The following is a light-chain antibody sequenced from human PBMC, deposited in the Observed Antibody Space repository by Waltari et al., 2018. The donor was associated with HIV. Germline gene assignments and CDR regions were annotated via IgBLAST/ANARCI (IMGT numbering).Light chain of an antibody. J-gene: IGLJ2*01. CDR2: DVS. CDR3: SSYTSSTIPVV. Sequence: QSALTQPASMSGSPGQSVTIPCTGTSSDVGGYNFVSWYQQHPGKAPKLMIYDVSNRPSGVSIRFSGSKSANTASLTISGLQTEDEADYYCSSYTSSTIPVVFGGGTKLTVL. V-gene: IGLV2-14*03. CDR1: SSDVGGYNF.